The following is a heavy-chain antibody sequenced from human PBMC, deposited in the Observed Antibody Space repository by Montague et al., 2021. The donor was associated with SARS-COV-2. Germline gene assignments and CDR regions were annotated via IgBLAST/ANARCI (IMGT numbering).Heavy chain of an antibody. CDR1: GGSISSSSYY. V-gene: IGHV4-39*07. J-gene: IGHJ6*02. CDR3: ARDPSRQPLLYTIGDYNHGMDV. Sequence: SETLSLTCTVSGGSISSSSYYWGWIRQAPGKGLEWIGSIYYSGSTYYNPSLKSRVTISVDTSKNQFSLKLSSVTAADTAVYYCARDPSRQPLLYTIGDYNHGMDVLVPGATGT. D-gene: IGHD2-2*02. CDR2: IYYSGST.